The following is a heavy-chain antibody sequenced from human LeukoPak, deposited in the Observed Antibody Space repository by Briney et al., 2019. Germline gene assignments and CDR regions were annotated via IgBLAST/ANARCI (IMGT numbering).Heavy chain of an antibody. CDR1: GGSFSGSY. CDR3: ASGMVRGVSVAYY. J-gene: IGHJ4*02. CDR2: INHSGST. V-gene: IGHV4-34*01. D-gene: IGHD3-10*01. Sequence: SETLSHTCAVYGGSFSGSYWSWIRQPPGKGLEWIGEINHSGSTNYNPSLKSRVTISVDTSKNQFSLHLSSVTAADTALYYCASGMVRGVSVAYYWGQGTLVTVSS.